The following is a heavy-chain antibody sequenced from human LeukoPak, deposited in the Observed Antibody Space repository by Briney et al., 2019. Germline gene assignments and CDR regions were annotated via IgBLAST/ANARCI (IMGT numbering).Heavy chain of an antibody. Sequence: GGSLRLSCAASGFTFSSYGMHWVRQAPGKGLEWVAFIRYDGSNKYYADSVKGRFTISRDNSKNKLYLQMNSLRGEDTAVYYCAKDPEDTAMASYNYMDVWGKGTTVTVSS. V-gene: IGHV3-30*02. J-gene: IGHJ6*03. CDR2: IRYDGSNK. CDR3: AKDPEDTAMASYNYMDV. CDR1: GFTFSSYG. D-gene: IGHD5-18*01.